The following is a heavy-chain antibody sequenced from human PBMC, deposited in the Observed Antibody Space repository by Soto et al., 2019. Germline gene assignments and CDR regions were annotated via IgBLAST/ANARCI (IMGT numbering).Heavy chain of an antibody. V-gene: IGHV3-21*01. D-gene: IGHD3-16*02. CDR3: ARGLGELSLYYYYGMDV. CDR1: GFTFSSYS. Sequence: EVQLVESGGGLVKPGGSPRLSCAASGFTFSSYSMNWVRQAPGKGLEWVSSISSSSSYIYYADSVKGRFTISRDNAKNSLYLQMNSLRAEDTAVYYCARGLGELSLYYYYGMDVWGQGTTVTVSS. J-gene: IGHJ6*02. CDR2: ISSSSSYI.